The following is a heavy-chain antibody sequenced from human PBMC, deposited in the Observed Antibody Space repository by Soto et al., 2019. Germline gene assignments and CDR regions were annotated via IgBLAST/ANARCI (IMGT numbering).Heavy chain of an antibody. V-gene: IGHV3-30-3*01. Sequence: PGGSLRLSCAASGFTFSSYAMHWVRQAPGKGLEWVAVISYDGSNKYYADSVKGRFTISRDNSKNTLYLQMTSLRAEDTAVYYCARARYGGNSYYYGMDVWGQGTTV. D-gene: IGHD4-17*01. CDR2: ISYDGSNK. J-gene: IGHJ6*02. CDR1: GFTFSSYA. CDR3: ARARYGGNSYYYGMDV.